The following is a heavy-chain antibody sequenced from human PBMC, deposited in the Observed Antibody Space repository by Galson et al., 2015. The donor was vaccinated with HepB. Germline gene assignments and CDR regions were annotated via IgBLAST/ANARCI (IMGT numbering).Heavy chain of an antibody. CDR2: IKSKTDGGTT. D-gene: IGHD1-7*01. CDR1: GFTFSNAW. Sequence: SLRLSCAASGFTFSNAWMNWVRQAPGKGLEWVGRIKSKTDGGTTDYAAPVKGRFTISRDDSKNTLYLQMNSLKTEDTAVYYCTTRGANNWNYEFGDYWGQGTLVTVSS. CDR3: TTRGANNWNYEFGDY. J-gene: IGHJ4*02. V-gene: IGHV3-15*07.